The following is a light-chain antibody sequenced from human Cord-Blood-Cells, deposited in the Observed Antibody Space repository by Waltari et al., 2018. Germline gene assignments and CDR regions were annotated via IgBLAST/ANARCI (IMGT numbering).Light chain of an antibody. V-gene: IGKV4-1*01. CDR3: QQYYSTPYS. CDR1: QSVLYSSNNKNY. Sequence: DIVMTQSPDSLDVSLGERATINCKSSQSVLYSSNNKNYLAWYQQTPGQPPKLLIYWASTRESGVPDRFSGSGSGTDFTLTISSLQAEDVAFYYCQQYYSTPYSFGQGTKLEIK. CDR2: WAS. J-gene: IGKJ2*03.